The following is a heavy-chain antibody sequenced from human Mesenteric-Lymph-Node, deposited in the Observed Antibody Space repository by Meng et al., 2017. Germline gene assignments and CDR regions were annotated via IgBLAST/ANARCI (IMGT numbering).Heavy chain of an antibody. Sequence: QVRLHESGPGLVEPSQPLSLTCTVSGGSMSSGNYCWSWIRQPPGKGLEWIGYIHHSGSAYYNPSLKSRVSISVDTSKNQFSLNLNSMTAADTAVYYCASFDHIPRRNYFDYWGQGTLVTVSS. CDR2: IHHSGSA. CDR3: ASFDHIPRRNYFDY. CDR1: GGSMSSGNYC. D-gene: IGHD2-21*01. V-gene: IGHV4-30-4*01. J-gene: IGHJ4*02.